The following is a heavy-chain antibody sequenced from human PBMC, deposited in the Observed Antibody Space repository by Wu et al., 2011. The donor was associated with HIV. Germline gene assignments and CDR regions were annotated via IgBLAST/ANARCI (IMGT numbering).Heavy chain of an antibody. Sequence: QVQLQESGPGLVKPSETLSLTCTVSGASISRHYWSWIRQPPGKGLEWIGNSYYTGNTKYNPSLKSRVTMSVDKSKNQFSLKLSSVTAADTAVYYCARQGDFDWLSHFDYVGQGTLVT. CDR1: GASISRHY. CDR3: ARQGDFDWLSHFDY. V-gene: IGHV4-59*08. J-gene: IGHJ4*02. D-gene: IGHD3-9*01. CDR2: SYYTGNT.